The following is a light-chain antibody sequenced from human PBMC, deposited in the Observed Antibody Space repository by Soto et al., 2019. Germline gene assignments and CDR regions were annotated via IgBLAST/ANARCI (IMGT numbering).Light chain of an antibody. CDR2: GAS. V-gene: IGKV3-20*01. Sequence: EIVLTQSPGTLSLSPGERATLSCRASQSVTSNYLAWYQQKPGQAPRLLIFGASIRDTGIPDRFSGRGSGTVFTLTISRLEPEDFAVYYCQQYKSWPPITFGQGTRLEI. CDR1: QSVTSNY. J-gene: IGKJ5*01. CDR3: QQYKSWPPIT.